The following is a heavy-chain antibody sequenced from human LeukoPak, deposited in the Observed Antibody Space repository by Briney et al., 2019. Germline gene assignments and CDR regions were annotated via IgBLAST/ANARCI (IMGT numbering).Heavy chain of an antibody. CDR2: ISSSSSTI. V-gene: IGHV3-48*01. Sequence: GGSLRLSCAASGFTFSTYSMNWVRQAPGKGLEWVSYISSSSSTIYYADSVKGRFTISRDNAKNSLYLQMNSLRAEDTAVYYCARGDYYDSSGYRYGYDYWGQGTLVTVSS. J-gene: IGHJ4*02. D-gene: IGHD3-22*01. CDR1: GFTFSTYS. CDR3: ARGDYYDSSGYRYGYDY.